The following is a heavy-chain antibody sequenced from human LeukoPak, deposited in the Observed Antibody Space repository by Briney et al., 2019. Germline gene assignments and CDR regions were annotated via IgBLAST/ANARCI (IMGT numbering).Heavy chain of an antibody. D-gene: IGHD5-24*01. V-gene: IGHV3-48*01. CDR2: ISSSSSTI. CDR3: ASSWMMAVEEYYMDV. J-gene: IGHJ6*03. CDR1: GFTFSSYS. Sequence: GGSLRLSCAASGFTFSSYSMNWVRQAPGKGLEWVSYISSSSSTIYYADSVKGRFTISRDNAKNSLYLQMNSLRAEDTAVYYCASSWMMAVEEYYMDVWGKGTTVTVSS.